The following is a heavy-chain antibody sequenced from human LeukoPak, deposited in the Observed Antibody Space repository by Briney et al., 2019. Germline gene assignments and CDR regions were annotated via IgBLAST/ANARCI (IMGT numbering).Heavy chain of an antibody. CDR1: GFTFRTYD. J-gene: IGHJ3*02. CDR2: ISGRGDNT. CDR3: TRGRRGVFNDAFDI. V-gene: IGHV3-23*01. D-gene: IGHD3-10*01. Sequence: GGSLRLSCAASGFTFRTYDMNWVRQAPGKGLEWVAAISGRGDNTYYVDSVKGRFTISRDNSRNTLYLHLNSLRAEDTAIHYCTRGRRGVFNDAFDIWGQGKVVTVSS.